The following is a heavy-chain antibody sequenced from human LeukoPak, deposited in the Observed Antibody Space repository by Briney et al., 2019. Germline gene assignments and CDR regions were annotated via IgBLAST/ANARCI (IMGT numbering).Heavy chain of an antibody. CDR2: IKEDGSED. D-gene: IGHD1-1*01. Sequence: GGSLRLSCAASGFTFSRYWMTWVRQAPGKGLEWVANIKEDGSEDSYVESVKGRFTISRDNAKNSLYLQLNSLRAEDTAVYFCARQRYSDYWGQGTLVTVSS. V-gene: IGHV3-7*01. J-gene: IGHJ4*02. CDR1: GFTFSRYW. CDR3: ARQRYSDY.